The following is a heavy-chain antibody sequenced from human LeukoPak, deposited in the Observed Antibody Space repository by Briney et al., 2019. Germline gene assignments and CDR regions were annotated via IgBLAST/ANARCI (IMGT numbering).Heavy chain of an antibody. CDR1: GYTFTSYG. CDR3: ARGAGSSWYGFDY. Sequence: SVKVSRKASGYTFTSYGISWVRQAPGQGLEWMGRIIPILGIANYAQKFQGRVTITADKSTSTAYMELSSLRSEDTAVYYCARGAGSSWYGFDYWGQGTLVTVSS. J-gene: IGHJ4*02. V-gene: IGHV1-69*04. D-gene: IGHD6-13*01. CDR2: IIPILGIA.